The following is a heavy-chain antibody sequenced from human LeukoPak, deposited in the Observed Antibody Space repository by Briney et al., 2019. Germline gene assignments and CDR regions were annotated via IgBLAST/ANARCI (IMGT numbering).Heavy chain of an antibody. CDR1: GFTFSSYG. CDR2: IWYDGSNK. CDR3: ARESLDGAFDI. V-gene: IGHV3-33*01. J-gene: IGHJ3*02. Sequence: QPGRSLRLSCAASGFTFSSYGMHWVRQAPGKGLEWVAVIWYDGSNKYYADSVKGRLTISRDNSKNTLYLQMNSLRAEDTAVYYCARESLDGAFDIWGQGTMVTVSS.